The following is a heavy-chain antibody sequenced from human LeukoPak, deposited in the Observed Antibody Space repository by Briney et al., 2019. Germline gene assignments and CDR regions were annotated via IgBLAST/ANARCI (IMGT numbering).Heavy chain of an antibody. CDR1: GYSFTSYD. Sequence: VASVKVSCKTSGYSFTSYDISWVRQAPGQGLEWMGRIIPILGIANYAQKFQGRVTITADKSTSTAYMELSSLRSEDTAVYYCARGGGRGDAFDIWGQGTMVTVSS. CDR2: IIPILGIA. V-gene: IGHV1-69*04. D-gene: IGHD3-16*01. CDR3: ARGGGRGDAFDI. J-gene: IGHJ3*02.